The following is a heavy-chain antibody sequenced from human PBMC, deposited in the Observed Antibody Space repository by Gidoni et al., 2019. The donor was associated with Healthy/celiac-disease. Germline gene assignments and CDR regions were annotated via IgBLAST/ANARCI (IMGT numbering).Heavy chain of an antibody. CDR1: GYTFTSYG. CDR3: ARYGAAANYYYYYGMDV. Sequence: QVQLVQSGAEVKKPGASVKVSCKASGYTFTSYGISWVRQAPGQGLEWMGWNSAYNGNTNYAQKLQGRVTMTTDTSTSTAYMELRSLRSDDTAVYYCARYGAAANYYYYYGMDVWGQGTTVTVSS. V-gene: IGHV1-18*01. J-gene: IGHJ6*02. D-gene: IGHD2-2*01. CDR2: NSAYNGNT.